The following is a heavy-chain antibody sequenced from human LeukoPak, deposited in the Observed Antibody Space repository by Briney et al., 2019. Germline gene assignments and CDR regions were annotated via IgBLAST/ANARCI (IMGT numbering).Heavy chain of an antibody. CDR1: GFTFSRYW. V-gene: IGHV3-74*01. Sequence: GDSLRLSCAASGFTFSRYWMHWVRQAPGKGLVWVGRIRSDGTITSYADSVKGRFTISRDKAKNTLYLQMSSLRAEDTAVYYCARDIEDGVSWGQGALVTVRS. J-gene: IGHJ5*02. D-gene: IGHD5-24*01. CDR3: ARDIEDGVS. CDR2: IRSDGTIT.